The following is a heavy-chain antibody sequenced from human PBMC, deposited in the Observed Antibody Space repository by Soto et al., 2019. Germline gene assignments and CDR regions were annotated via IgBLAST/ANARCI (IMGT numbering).Heavy chain of an antibody. V-gene: IGHV1-69*04. Sequence: SVKVSCKAPGYTFTSYGISWVRQAPGQGLEWMGRISPIIGITNYAQKFQGRVTITADKSTSTAYMELSSLRSEDTAVYYCARVAGTGVYYYYGMDVWGQGTTVTVSS. J-gene: IGHJ6*02. CDR3: ARVAGTGVYYYYGMDV. D-gene: IGHD1-26*01. CDR1: GYTFTSYG. CDR2: ISPIIGIT.